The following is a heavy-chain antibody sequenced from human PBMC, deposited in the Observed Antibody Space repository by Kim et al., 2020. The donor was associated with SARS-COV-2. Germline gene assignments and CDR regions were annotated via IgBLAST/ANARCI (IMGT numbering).Heavy chain of an antibody. V-gene: IGHV3-11*04. CDR2: ISSSGSTI. Sequence: GGSLRLSCAASGFTFSDYYMSWIRQAPGKGLEWVSYISSSGSTIYYADSVKGRFTISRDKAKNSLYLQMNSLRAEDTAVYYCARDSISGYSSGWYNRGGMDVWGQGTTVTVSS. CDR1: GFTFSDYY. CDR3: ARDSISGYSSGWYNRGGMDV. D-gene: IGHD6-19*01. J-gene: IGHJ6*02.